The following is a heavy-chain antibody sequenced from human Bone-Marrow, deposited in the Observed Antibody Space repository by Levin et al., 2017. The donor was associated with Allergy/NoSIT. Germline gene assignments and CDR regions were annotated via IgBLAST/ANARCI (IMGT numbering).Heavy chain of an antibody. CDR3: AKEEQQLVTKGYFQH. CDR2: ISGSGGST. Sequence: ETLSLTCAASGFTFSSYAMSWVRQAPGKGLEWVSAISGSGGSTYYADSVKGRFTISRDNSKNTLYLQMNSLRAEDTAVYYCAKEEQQLVTKGYFQHWGQGTLVTVSS. V-gene: IGHV3-23*01. CDR1: GFTFSSYA. D-gene: IGHD6-13*01. J-gene: IGHJ1*01.